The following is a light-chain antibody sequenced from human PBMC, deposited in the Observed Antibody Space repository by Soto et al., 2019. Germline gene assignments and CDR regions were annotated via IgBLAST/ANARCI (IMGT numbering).Light chain of an antibody. V-gene: IGKV3-15*01. CDR1: QNIRNN. Sequence: EIVMTQSPATLSVSPGERATLSCRASQNIRNNLAWFQQKPGQAPRLLIYGASTRATAIPARFSGSGSGTEFTLTISSLDSEDFALYYCQQYNIWPITFGRGTRLEIE. CDR3: QQYNIWPIT. J-gene: IGKJ5*01. CDR2: GAS.